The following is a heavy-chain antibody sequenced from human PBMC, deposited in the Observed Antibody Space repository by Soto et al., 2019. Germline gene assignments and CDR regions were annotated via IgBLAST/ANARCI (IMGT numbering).Heavy chain of an antibody. D-gene: IGHD6-19*01. CDR2: ILPIFATA. CDR1: GGTFTSYA. J-gene: IGHJ4*02. CDR3: ARAMGLAVGLPFAY. Sequence: QVQLVQSGAEVKKPGSSVKVSCKASGGTFTSYAITWVRQAPGQGLEWMGGILPIFATANYAQKFQGRVTITADKSTSTSYMELSSLRSDDTAVYYCARAMGLAVGLPFAYWCQGTLVIVS. V-gene: IGHV1-69*06.